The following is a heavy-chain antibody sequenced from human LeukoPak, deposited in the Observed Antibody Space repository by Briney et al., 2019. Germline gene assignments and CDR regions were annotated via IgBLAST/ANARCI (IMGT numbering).Heavy chain of an antibody. CDR1: GFSVISNY. CDR3: ARDGGGTYSLAFDI. Sequence: GGSLRLSCAASGFSVISNYMSWVRQAPGKGLEWVSLIYSGGSTNYVDSVKGRFTISRDNSRNTLYLQMNSLRAEDTAVYYCARDGGGTYSLAFDIWGQGTMVTVSS. V-gene: IGHV3-53*01. D-gene: IGHD1-26*01. CDR2: IYSGGST. J-gene: IGHJ3*02.